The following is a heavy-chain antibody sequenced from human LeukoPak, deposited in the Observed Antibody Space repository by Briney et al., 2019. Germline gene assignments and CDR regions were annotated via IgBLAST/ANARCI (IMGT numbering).Heavy chain of an antibody. CDR1: GFTFSSYA. J-gene: IGHJ4*02. CDR3: ARGSTYYDSSGQVPFDY. CDR2: ISYDGSNK. V-gene: IGHV3-30-3*01. Sequence: PGGSLRLSCAASGFTFSSYAMHWVRQAPGKGLERVAVISYDGSNKYYADSVKGRFTISRDNGKNTLYLQMNSLRAEDTAVYYCARGSTYYDSSGQVPFDYWGQGTLVTVSS. D-gene: IGHD3-22*01.